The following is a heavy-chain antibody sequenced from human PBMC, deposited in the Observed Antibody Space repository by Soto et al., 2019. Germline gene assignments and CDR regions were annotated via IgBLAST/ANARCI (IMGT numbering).Heavy chain of an antibody. CDR1: GFTFGNYR. Sequence: HPGGSLRLSCAASGFTFGNYRMHWVRQAPGKGLEWVSRMNSDGSTTNYADSVKGRFTVSRDNARNTLHLQMNSLRAEDTAVYYCATAEVDYWGPGTLVTVSS. CDR3: ATAEVDY. CDR2: MNSDGSTT. J-gene: IGHJ4*02. V-gene: IGHV3-74*01.